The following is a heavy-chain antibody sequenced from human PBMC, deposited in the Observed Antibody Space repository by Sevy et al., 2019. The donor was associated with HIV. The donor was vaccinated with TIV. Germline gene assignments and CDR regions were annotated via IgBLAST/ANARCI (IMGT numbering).Heavy chain of an antibody. V-gene: IGHV3-30*18. CDR3: AKDGVVRGVIHYYGMDV. J-gene: IGHJ6*02. D-gene: IGHD3-10*01. Sequence: GESLKISCGASGFSFNYYGLHWVRQAPGKGLEWVAVISSDGSHTYYGDSVKGRFTLSRDNSKNMLFLQMNSLRAEDTAVYYCAKDGVVRGVIHYYGMDVWGQGTTVTVSS. CDR2: ISSDGSHT. CDR1: GFSFNYYG.